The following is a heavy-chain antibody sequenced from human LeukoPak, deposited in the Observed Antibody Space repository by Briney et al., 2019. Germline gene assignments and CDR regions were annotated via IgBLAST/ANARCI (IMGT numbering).Heavy chain of an antibody. CDR3: ARGLYSDLDAFGI. Sequence: SETLSLTCAVYGGSFSGYYWSWIRQPPGKGLEWIGEINHSGSTNYNPSLKSRVTISVDTSKNQFSLKLSSVTAADTAVYYCARGLYSDLDAFGIWGQGTMVTVSS. CDR1: GGSFSGYY. J-gene: IGHJ3*02. V-gene: IGHV4-34*01. CDR2: INHSGST. D-gene: IGHD3-22*01.